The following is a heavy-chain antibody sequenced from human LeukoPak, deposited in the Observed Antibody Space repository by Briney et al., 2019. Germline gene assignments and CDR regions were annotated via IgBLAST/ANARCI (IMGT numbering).Heavy chain of an antibody. CDR3: AKLEYSREQSDAFDI. D-gene: IGHD6-6*01. CDR2: ISWNSGSI. Sequence: GGSLRLSCAASGFTSDDYAMHWVRQAPGKGLEWASGISWNSGSIGYADSVKGRFTISRDNAKNSLYLQMNSLRAEDTALYYCAKLEYSREQSDAFDIWGQGTMVTVSS. V-gene: IGHV3-9*02. J-gene: IGHJ3*02. CDR1: GFTSDDYA.